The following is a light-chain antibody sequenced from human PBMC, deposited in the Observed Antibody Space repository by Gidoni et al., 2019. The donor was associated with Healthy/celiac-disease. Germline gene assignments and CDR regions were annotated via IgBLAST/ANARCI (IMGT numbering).Light chain of an antibody. CDR1: QSLSSY. J-gene: IGKJ1*01. Sequence: DIQMTQSPSSLSASVGDRVTITCRASQSLSSYLNWYQQKPGKAPKLLIYAASSLQSGVPSRFSGSGSGTDFTLTISSLQPADFATYYCQQSYSTPPTFGQGTKVEIK. V-gene: IGKV1-39*01. CDR2: AAS. CDR3: QQSYSTPPT.